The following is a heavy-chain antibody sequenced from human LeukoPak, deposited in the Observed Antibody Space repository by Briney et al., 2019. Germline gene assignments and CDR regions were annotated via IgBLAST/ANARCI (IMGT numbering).Heavy chain of an antibody. CDR2: TSGNGVKT. CDR1: GFIFSTYA. CDR3: AKDAGWPFDY. J-gene: IGHJ4*02. V-gene: IGHV3-23*01. D-gene: IGHD6-19*01. Sequence: GGSLRLSCAVSGFIFSTYALSWVRQAPGKGLEWVSATSGNGVKTYYADSVKGRFTISRDNSKNTLYLQMNSLRAEDTAVYYCAKDAGWPFDYWGQGTLVTVSS.